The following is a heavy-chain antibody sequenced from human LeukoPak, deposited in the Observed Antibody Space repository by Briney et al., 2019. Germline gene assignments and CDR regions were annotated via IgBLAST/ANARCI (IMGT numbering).Heavy chain of an antibody. Sequence: GGSLRLSCAASGFTFSIYAMSWLPQAPEKGLEWVSTVSGSGHSTFYADSVKGRFTISRDNSKNTLYLQMNSLRAEDTAVYYCSKGRYGGNWFDPWGQGTLVTVSS. V-gene: IGHV3-23*01. CDR1: GFTFSIYA. D-gene: IGHD4-23*01. J-gene: IGHJ5*02. CDR2: VSGSGHST. CDR3: SKGRYGGNWFDP.